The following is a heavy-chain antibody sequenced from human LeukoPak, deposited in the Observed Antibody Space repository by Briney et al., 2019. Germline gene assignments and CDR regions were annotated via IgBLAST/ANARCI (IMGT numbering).Heavy chain of an antibody. CDR1: GYTFTSYD. CDR2: MNPNSGNT. CDR3: ARTAKYYDFWSGYYTNYYYMDV. V-gene: IGHV1-8*03. J-gene: IGHJ6*03. Sequence: GASVKVSFKASGYTFTSYDINWVRQATGQGLEWMGWMNPNSGNTGYAQKFQGRVTITRNTSISTAYMELSSLRSEDTAVYYCARTAKYYDFWSGYYTNYYYMDVWGKGTTVTVSS. D-gene: IGHD3-3*01.